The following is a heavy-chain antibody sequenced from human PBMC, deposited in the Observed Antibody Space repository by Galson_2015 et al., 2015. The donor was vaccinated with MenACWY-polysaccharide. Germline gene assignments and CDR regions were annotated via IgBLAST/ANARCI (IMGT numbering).Heavy chain of an antibody. V-gene: IGHV3-74*01. Sequence: SMRLVCAASGFTFSGNWMHWVRQARGKGLEWVSRINSDGRRTSYAGYVQGRVTTSSNTAQNTLYMQMNSLSAEDTAVYYCARGGGRYPENYYFDYWGQGTLVTVSS. D-gene: IGHD3-16*01. J-gene: IGHJ4*02. CDR2: INSDGRRT. CDR3: ARGGGRYPENYYFDY. CDR1: GFTFSGNW.